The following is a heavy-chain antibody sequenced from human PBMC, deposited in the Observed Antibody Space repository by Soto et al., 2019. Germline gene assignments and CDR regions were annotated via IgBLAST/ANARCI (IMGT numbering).Heavy chain of an antibody. CDR3: AKQVGIDDYDFWSGYPPPPYYYYYMDV. CDR2: ISGSGGST. Sequence: GGSLRLSCAASGFTFSSYAMSWVRQAPGKGLEWVSAISGSGGSTYYADSGKGRFTISRDNSKNTLYLQMNSLRAEDTTVYYCAKQVGIDDYDFWSGYPPPPYYYYYMDVWGKGTTVTVSS. V-gene: IGHV3-23*01. D-gene: IGHD3-3*01. J-gene: IGHJ6*03. CDR1: GFTFSSYA.